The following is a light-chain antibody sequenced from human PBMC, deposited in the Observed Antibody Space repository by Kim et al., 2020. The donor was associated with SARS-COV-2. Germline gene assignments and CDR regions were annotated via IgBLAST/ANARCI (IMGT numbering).Light chain of an antibody. CDR3: MQALQIPQT. V-gene: IGKV2-28*01. Sequence: EPASISCRFSQSLLYSNGYNYLDWYLQKPGQSPQLLIYLGSNRASGVPDRFSGSGSGTDFTLKVSRVEAEDVGVYYCMQALQIPQTFGQGTKLEI. J-gene: IGKJ2*01. CDR2: LGS. CDR1: QSLLYSNGYNY.